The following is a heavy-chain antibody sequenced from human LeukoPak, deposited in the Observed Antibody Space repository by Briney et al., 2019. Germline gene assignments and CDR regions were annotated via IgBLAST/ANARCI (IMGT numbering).Heavy chain of an antibody. CDR1: GFTFDDYA. D-gene: IGHD5-12*01. CDR3: AKDSRSGFDSIDY. Sequence: PGRSLRLSCAASGFTFDDYAMHWVRQAPGKGLEWVSGISWNSGSIGYADSVKGRFTISRDNAKNSLYLQMNSLRAEDTALYYCAKDSRSGFDSIDYWGQGTLVTVSS. V-gene: IGHV3-9*01. CDR2: ISWNSGSI. J-gene: IGHJ4*02.